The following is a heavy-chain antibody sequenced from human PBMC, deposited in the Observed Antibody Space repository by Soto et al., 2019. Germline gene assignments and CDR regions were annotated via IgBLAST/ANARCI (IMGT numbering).Heavy chain of an antibody. V-gene: IGHV1-3*01. CDR1: GYSFTRYA. Sequence: VQLVQSGAEVKETGASVKVSCKGSGYSFTRYAIHWVRQAPGQTLEWMGWINAGGGGTKYSQKLQGRVTISRDTSATTVYLDLSSLRYEDTAVYYCAREKGAAGTFDFWGQGTLVTVSS. CDR3: AREKGAAGTFDF. J-gene: IGHJ4*02. CDR2: INAGGGGT. D-gene: IGHD6-13*01.